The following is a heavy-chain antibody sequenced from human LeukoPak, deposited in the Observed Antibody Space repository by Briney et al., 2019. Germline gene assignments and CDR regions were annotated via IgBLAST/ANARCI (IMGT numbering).Heavy chain of an antibody. CDR3: ARWPQSDFDY. V-gene: IGHV4-39*01. CDR1: GGSISSSSYY. CDR2: IYYSGST. Sequence: PSETLSLTCTVSGGSISSSSYYWGWIRQPPRKGLEWIGSIYYSGSTYYNPSLKSRVTISVDTSKNQFSLKLSSVTAADTAVYYCARWPQSDFDYWGQGTLVTVSS. J-gene: IGHJ4*02. D-gene: IGHD3-3*01.